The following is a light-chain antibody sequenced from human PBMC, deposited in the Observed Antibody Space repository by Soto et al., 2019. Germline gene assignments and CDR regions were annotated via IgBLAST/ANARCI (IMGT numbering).Light chain of an antibody. Sequence: QSALTQPPSASGSPGQSVTISCTGTSSDVGGYNYVSWYQQHPGKAPKLMIYEVSKRPSGVPDRFSGSKSGNTASLTVSGLQAEDETNSSCRSFAGRNTLFFGGGPKPPS. CDR2: EVS. CDR1: SSDVGGYNY. V-gene: IGLV2-8*01. J-gene: IGLJ2*01. CDR3: RSFAGRNTLF.